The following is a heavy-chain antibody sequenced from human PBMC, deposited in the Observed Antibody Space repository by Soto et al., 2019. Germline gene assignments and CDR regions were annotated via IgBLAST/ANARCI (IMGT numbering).Heavy chain of an antibody. Sequence: SETLSLTCTVSGGSINSYYWSWIRQPPGKGLEWIGYIYYSGSTNYNPSLKSRVTISVDTSKNQFSLKLSSVTAADTAVYYCARLVYHGPGSYWWFDPWGQGTLVTVSS. CDR3: ARLVYHGPGSYWWFDP. J-gene: IGHJ5*02. V-gene: IGHV4-59*08. D-gene: IGHD3-10*01. CDR1: GGSINSYY. CDR2: IYYSGST.